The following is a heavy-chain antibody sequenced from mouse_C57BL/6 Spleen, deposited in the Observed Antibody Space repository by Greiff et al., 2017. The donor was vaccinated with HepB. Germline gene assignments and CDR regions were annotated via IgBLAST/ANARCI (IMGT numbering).Heavy chain of an antibody. J-gene: IGHJ3*01. CDR3: ARRGSRALWDGFAY. D-gene: IGHD4-1*01. Sequence: EVQLQESGPELVKPGASVKIPCKASGYTFTDYNMDWVKQSHGKSLEWIGDINPNNGGTIYNQKFKGKATLTVDKSSSTAYMELRSLTSEDTAVYYCARRGSRALWDGFAYWGQGTLVTVSA. CDR1: GYTFTDYN. CDR2: INPNNGGT. V-gene: IGHV1-18*01.